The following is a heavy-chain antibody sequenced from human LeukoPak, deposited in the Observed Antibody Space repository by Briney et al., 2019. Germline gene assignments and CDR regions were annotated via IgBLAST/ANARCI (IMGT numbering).Heavy chain of an antibody. Sequence: GESLKMSCKGSGYSFTSYLIGWVRQMPGKGLEWMEIIYPGDSDTRYSPSFQGQVTISADKSISTAYLQWSSLKASDTAVYYCARHPPSSGGYDYWGQGTLVTVSS. V-gene: IGHV5-51*01. J-gene: IGHJ4*02. CDR3: ARHPPSSGGYDY. CDR1: GYSFTSYL. CDR2: IYPGDSDT. D-gene: IGHD1-26*01.